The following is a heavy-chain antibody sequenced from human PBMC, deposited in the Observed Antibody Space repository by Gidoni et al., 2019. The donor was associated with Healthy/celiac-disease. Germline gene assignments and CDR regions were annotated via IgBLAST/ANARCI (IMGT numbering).Heavy chain of an antibody. Sequence: EVQLLESGRGLVQPGGSLRLSCAASGFTFSSNAMCWIRQAQGKGLEWVSAISGSGGSTYYADSVRGRFTISRDNSKNTLYLQMNSLRAEDTAVYYCATNYYLGAFDIWGQGTMVTVSS. CDR2: ISGSGGST. CDR3: ATNYYLGAFDI. J-gene: IGHJ3*02. CDR1: GFTFSSNA. D-gene: IGHD3-22*01. V-gene: IGHV3-23*01.